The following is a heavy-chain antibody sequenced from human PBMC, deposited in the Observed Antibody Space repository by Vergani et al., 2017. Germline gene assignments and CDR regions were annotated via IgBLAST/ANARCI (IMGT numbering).Heavy chain of an antibody. CDR2: ISYDGSNK. CDR3: AKGLSPATSLPVRGDDGFDI. CDR1: GFTFSSYG. J-gene: IGHJ3*02. Sequence: QVQLVESGGGVVQPGRSLRLSCAASGFTFSSYGMHWVRPAPGKGMEWVAVISYDGSNKYYADSVKGRFTISRDNSKNMLYLQMNSLSAEDTAVYYCAKGLSPATSLPVRGDDGFDIWGQGTKVTVSS. V-gene: IGHV3-30*18. D-gene: IGHD1-7*01.